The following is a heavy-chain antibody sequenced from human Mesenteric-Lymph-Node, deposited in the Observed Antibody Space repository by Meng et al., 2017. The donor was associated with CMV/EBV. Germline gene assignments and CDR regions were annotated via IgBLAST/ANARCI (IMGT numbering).Heavy chain of an antibody. CDR3: ARRDLRFLEPPDY. V-gene: IGHV1-2*02. CDR2: IDPNSGGT. J-gene: IGHJ4*02. Sequence: ASVKVSCKASGYTFTDYYIHWVRQAPGQGLEWMAWIDPNSGGTKYAQKFQDRVTVTRDTSINTAYMELRSLRSDDTAVYYCARRDLRFLEPPDYWGQGTLVTVSS. D-gene: IGHD3-3*01. CDR1: GYTFTDYY.